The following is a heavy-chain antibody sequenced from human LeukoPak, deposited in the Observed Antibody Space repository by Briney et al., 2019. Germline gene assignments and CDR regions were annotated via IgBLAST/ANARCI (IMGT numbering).Heavy chain of an antibody. CDR2: IYYDGDT. D-gene: IGHD3-16*01. CDR3: AKGGEMRTFFFDS. J-gene: IGHJ4*02. Sequence: GGSLRLSCGASGFLFSDYGMHWVRQAPGKGLEWVSIIYYDGDTSYADSVKGRFSISRDISKNTLYLQMSSLRADDTAMYYCAKGGEMRTFFFDSWGQGSLVTVSS. V-gene: IGHV3-NL1*01. CDR1: GFLFSDYG.